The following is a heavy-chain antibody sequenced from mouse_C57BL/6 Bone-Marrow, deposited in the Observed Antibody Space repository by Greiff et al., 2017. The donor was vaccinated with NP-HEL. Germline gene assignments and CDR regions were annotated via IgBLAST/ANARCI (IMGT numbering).Heavy chain of an antibody. CDR1: GYAFSSSW. V-gene: IGHV1-82*01. J-gene: IGHJ2*01. Sequence: QVQLQQSGPELVKPGASVKISCKASGYAFSSSWMNWVKQRPGKGLEWIGRIYPGDGDTNYNGKFKGKATLTADKSSSTAYMQLSSLTSEDSAVYFCARGHDYDYFDYWGQGTTLTVSS. CDR3: ARGHDYDYFDY. D-gene: IGHD2-4*01. CDR2: IYPGDGDT.